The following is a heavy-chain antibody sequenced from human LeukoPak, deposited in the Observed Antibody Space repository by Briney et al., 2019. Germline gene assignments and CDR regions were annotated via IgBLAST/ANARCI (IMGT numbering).Heavy chain of an antibody. Sequence: GGSLRLSCAASGFTVSSNYMNWVRQAPGKGLEWVSSISSSSSYIYYADSVKGRFTISRDNAKNSLYLQMNSLRAEDTAVYYCARDSGSYYGGLFGYWGQGTLVTVSS. CDR1: GFTVSSNY. CDR3: ARDSGSYYGGLFGY. D-gene: IGHD1-26*01. V-gene: IGHV3-21*01. J-gene: IGHJ4*02. CDR2: ISSSSSYI.